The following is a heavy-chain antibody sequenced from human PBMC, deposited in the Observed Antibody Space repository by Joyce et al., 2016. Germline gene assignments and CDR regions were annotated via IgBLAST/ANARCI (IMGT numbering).Heavy chain of an antibody. CDR1: GGSISSYY. Sequence: QVQLQESGPGLVKPSETLSLTCTVSGGSISSYYWSWIRQPPGKGLEWIGYSYYSGSTNYNPSLKSRVTISVDTSKNQFYVKLSSVTAADTAVYYCARGRPTRRYFDYWGQGTLVTVSS. CDR2: SYYSGST. V-gene: IGHV4-59*08. CDR3: ARGRPTRRYFDY. J-gene: IGHJ4*02.